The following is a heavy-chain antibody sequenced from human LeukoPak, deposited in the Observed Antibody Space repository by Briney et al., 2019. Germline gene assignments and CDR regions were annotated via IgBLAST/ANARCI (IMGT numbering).Heavy chain of an antibody. Sequence: PGGSLRLSGEVFGLTFRESWMSWFGQAPGRGLGWVASLNLDGSDKYYVDSVKGRFTISRDNAKNSLYLQMDSLRVEDTAVYYCAKGKRYPDYWGQGTLVTVSS. CDR3: AKGKRYPDY. CDR2: LNLDGSDK. D-gene: IGHD1-1*01. J-gene: IGHJ4*02. V-gene: IGHV3-7*03. CDR1: GLTFRESW.